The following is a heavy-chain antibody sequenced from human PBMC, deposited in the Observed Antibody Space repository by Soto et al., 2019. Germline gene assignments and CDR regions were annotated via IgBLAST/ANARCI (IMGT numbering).Heavy chain of an antibody. J-gene: IGHJ4*02. CDR3: SRSRSARPENFDY. V-gene: IGHV3-7*05. CDR1: GFTFSSYW. CDR2: IKQDGSEK. D-gene: IGHD6-6*01. Sequence: EVQLVESGGGLVQPGGSLRLSCAASGFTFSSYWMSWVRQAPGKGLEWVANIKQDGSEKYDVDSVKGRFTISRDNAKNSLYLQMDSLRAEDTAVYYCSRSRSARPENFDYWGQGTLVTVSS.